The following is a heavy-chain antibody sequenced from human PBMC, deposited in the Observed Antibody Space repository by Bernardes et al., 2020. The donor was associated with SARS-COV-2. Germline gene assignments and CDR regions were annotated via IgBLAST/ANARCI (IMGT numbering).Heavy chain of an antibody. D-gene: IGHD3-22*01. J-gene: IGHJ3*02. CDR2: IYYSGST. Sequence: SETLSLTCTVSGGSISSYYWSWIRQPPGKGLEWIGYIYYSGSTNYNPSLKSRVTISVDTSKNQFSLKLSSVTAADTAVYYCARANPRIVTMIVVVTNDAFDSWGQGTMVTVSS. CDR3: ARANPRIVTMIVVVTNDAFDS. V-gene: IGHV4-59*01. CDR1: GGSISSYY.